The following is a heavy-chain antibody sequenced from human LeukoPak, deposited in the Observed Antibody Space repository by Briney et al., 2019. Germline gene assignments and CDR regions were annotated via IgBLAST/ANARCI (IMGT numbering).Heavy chain of an antibody. D-gene: IGHD2-21*02. J-gene: IGHJ5*02. Sequence: PGGSLRLSCAASGFTFSSYAMHWVRQAPGKGLEWVAVISYDGSNKYYGDSVKGRFTISRDNSKNTLYLQMSSLRTEDTAVYYCARASLTAPDFDPWGQGTLVTVSS. V-gene: IGHV3-30*04. CDR2: ISYDGSNK. CDR3: ARASLTAPDFDP. CDR1: GFTFSSYA.